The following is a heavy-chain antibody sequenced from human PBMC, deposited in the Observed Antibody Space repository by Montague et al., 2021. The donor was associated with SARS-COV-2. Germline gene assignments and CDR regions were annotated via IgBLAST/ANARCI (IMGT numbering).Heavy chain of an antibody. CDR1: DGSVSKYF. D-gene: IGHD3-10*01. J-gene: IGHJ6*02. CDR3: SRGRDSGSYFGTKYYFQYGLDG. Sequence: SETLSLTCDFSDGSVSKYFWIWFRQFPGKELEWIGQVYRSGTAHXXPSLQIRLTLSVDASNNQVSLNLTSMTATDTATYYCSRGRDSGSYFGTKYYFQYGLDGGGQGTTVTVS. CDR2: VYRSGTA. V-gene: IGHV4-34*01.